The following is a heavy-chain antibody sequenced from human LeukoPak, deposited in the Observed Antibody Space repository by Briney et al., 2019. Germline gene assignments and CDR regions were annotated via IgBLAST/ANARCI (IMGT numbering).Heavy chain of an antibody. CDR1: GDSISSGGYY. V-gene: IGHV4-30-2*01. Sequence: PSETLSLTCTVSGDSISSGGYYWSWIRQPPGKGLEWIGHIYHSGSTYYNPSLKSRVTISVDRSKNQFSLKLSSVTAADTAVYYCARDEGYCSSTSCSYFDYWGQGTLVTLSS. CDR3: ARDEGYCSSTSCSYFDY. D-gene: IGHD2-2*01. J-gene: IGHJ4*02. CDR2: IYHSGST.